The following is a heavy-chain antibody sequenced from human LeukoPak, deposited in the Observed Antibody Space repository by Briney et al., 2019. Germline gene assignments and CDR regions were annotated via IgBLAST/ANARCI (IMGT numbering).Heavy chain of an antibody. J-gene: IGHJ4*02. V-gene: IGHV3-7*01. CDR3: ARLPVDTAMVLH. CDR2: IRQDGSDK. CDR1: GFSFSSYW. D-gene: IGHD5-18*01. Sequence: GGSLRLSCAASGFSFSSYWMSWVRQAPGKGLEWVANIRQDGSDKYYVGSVKGRFTMSRDNAKNSLNLQMNSLRAEDTAVYYCARLPVDTAMVLHWGQGTLVTVSS.